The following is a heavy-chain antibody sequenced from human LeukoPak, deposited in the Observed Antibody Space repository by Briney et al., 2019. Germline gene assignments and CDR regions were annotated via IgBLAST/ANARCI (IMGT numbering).Heavy chain of an antibody. CDR3: VGSFSGSGAFDI. Sequence: SETLSLTCSVSLGSITTYYWSWIRQPPGKGLEWIGFIYYTGTTNYNPSLRSRVTTSVDTSKNQFSLRLTSVTTADTAVYYCVGSFSGSGAFDIWGQGTVVTVSS. D-gene: IGHD3-10*01. CDR1: LGSITTYY. V-gene: IGHV4-59*01. J-gene: IGHJ3*02. CDR2: IYYTGTT.